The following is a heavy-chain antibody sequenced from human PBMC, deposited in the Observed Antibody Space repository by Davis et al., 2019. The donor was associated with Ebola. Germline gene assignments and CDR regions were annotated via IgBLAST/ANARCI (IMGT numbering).Heavy chain of an antibody. Sequence: PSETLSLTCTVSGGSISSYYWNWIRQPPGKGLEWIGYIYYSGSTNYNPSLESRVTISIDTSKNQFSLKLSSVTAADTAVYYCARVGLSYWYFDLWGRGTLVTVSS. CDR3: ARVGLSYWYFDL. D-gene: IGHD2/OR15-2a*01. CDR1: GGSISSYY. J-gene: IGHJ2*01. CDR2: IYYSGST. V-gene: IGHV4-59*12.